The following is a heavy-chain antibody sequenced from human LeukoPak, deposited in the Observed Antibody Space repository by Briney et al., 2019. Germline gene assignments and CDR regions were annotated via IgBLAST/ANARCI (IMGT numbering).Heavy chain of an antibody. CDR2: INPSGGST. CDR1: GYTFTSYY. Sequence: ASVKVSCKASGYTFTSYYMHWVRQAPGQGLEWMGIINPSGGSTSYAQKFQGRVTMTRDTSTSTVYMELSSLRSEDTALYYCGKDSRGSGSRYYGMDVWGQGTTVTVSS. J-gene: IGHJ6*02. CDR3: GKDSRGSGSRYYGMDV. V-gene: IGHV1-46*01. D-gene: IGHD3-10*01.